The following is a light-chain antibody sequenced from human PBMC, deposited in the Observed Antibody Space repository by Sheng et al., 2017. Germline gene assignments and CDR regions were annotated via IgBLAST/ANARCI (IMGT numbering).Light chain of an antibody. CDR2: AAN. Sequence: DIEMTQSPSSLSASEGDRVTITCRASQSIHSNLNWYQQKPGKVPKVLIHAANFLAEGVPSRFSASGSGTEFTLTIASLQPEDIATYYCQAFDHLPGAFGQGTKVEIK. CDR3: QAFDHLPGA. V-gene: IGKV1-33*01. J-gene: IGKJ1*01. CDR1: QSIHSN.